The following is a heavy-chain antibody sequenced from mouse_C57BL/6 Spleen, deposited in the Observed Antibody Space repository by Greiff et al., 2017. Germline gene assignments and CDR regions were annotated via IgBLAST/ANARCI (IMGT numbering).Heavy chain of an antibody. J-gene: IGHJ3*01. V-gene: IGHV5-17*01. CDR2: ISSGSSTI. D-gene: IGHD2-5*01. Sequence: EVHLVESGGGLVKPGGSLKLSCAASGFTFSDYGMHWVRQAPEKGLEWVAYISSGSSTIYYADTVKGRFTISRDNAKNTLFLQMTSLRSEDTAMYYCARGYYSNWGFAYWGQGTLVTVSA. CDR1: GFTFSDYG. CDR3: ARGYYSNWGFAY.